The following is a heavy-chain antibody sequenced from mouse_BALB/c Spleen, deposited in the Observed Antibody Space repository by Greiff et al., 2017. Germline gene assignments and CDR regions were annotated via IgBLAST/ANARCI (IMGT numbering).Heavy chain of an antibody. CDR1: GYTFTSYW. V-gene: IGHV1-87*01. CDR3: ARSGY. D-gene: IGHD3-1*01. Sequence: QVQLKESGAELARPGASVKLSCKASGYTFTSYWMQWVKQRPGQGLEWIGAIYPGDGDTRYTQKFKGKATLTADKSSSTAYMQLSSLASEDSAVYYCARSGYWGQGTTLTVSS. J-gene: IGHJ2*01. CDR2: IYPGDGDT.